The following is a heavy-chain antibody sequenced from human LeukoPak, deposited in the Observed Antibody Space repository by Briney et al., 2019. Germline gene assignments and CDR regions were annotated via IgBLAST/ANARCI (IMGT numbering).Heavy chain of an antibody. CDR2: IYHSGST. CDR3: ARGAIAAAGLGWFDP. CDR1: GYSISSGYY. J-gene: IGHJ5*02. V-gene: IGHV4-38-2*01. D-gene: IGHD6-13*01. Sequence: PSETLSLTCAVPGYSISSGYYWGWIRQPPGKGLEWIGSIYHSGSTYYNPSLKSRVTISVDTSKNQFSLRLSSVTAADTAVYYCARGAIAAAGLGWFDPWGQGTLVTVSS.